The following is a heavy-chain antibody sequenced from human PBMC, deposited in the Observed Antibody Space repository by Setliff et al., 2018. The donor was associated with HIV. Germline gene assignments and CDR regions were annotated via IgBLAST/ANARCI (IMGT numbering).Heavy chain of an antibody. CDR2: LNQDGINK. J-gene: IGHJ5*02. Sequence: PGGSPRLSCAASGFIFNDYWMIWVRQPPGRGLEWVATLNQDGINKYYVDSVRGRFTISRDNARNSLSLQMNSLGADDTAVYYCVRDEWFGRFDPWGQGTLVTVSS. D-gene: IGHD3-10*01. CDR1: GFIFNDYW. V-gene: IGHV3-7*05. CDR3: VRDEWFGRFDP.